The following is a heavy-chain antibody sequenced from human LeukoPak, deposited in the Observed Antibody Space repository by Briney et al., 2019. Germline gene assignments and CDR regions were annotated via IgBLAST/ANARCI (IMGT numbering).Heavy chain of an antibody. CDR1: GGSISSYY. Sequence: PSETLSLTCTVSGGSISSYYWSWIRQPPGNGLEWIGYIYYSGSTNYNPSLKSRVTISVDTSKNQFSLKLSSVTAADTAVYYCARKVVVAAKYNWFDPWGQGTLVTVSS. V-gene: IGHV4-59*12. J-gene: IGHJ5*02. CDR2: IYYSGST. CDR3: ARKVVVAAKYNWFDP. D-gene: IGHD2-15*01.